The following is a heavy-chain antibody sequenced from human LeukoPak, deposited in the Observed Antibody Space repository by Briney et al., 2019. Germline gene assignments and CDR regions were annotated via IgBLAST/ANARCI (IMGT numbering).Heavy chain of an antibody. CDR1: GGSISSSKR. CDR3: AREGPDSTFYGMDV. CDR2: IYDSGTM. V-gene: IGHV4-4*02. J-gene: IGHJ6*02. D-gene: IGHD6-13*01. Sequence: PSETLSLTSAVSGGSISSSKRWSWVRQPPGKGLEWIGEIYDSGTMKYNPSLKSRVTISVDKSENQFSLKLSSVTAADTAVYYCAREGPDSTFYGMDVWGQGTTVTVSS.